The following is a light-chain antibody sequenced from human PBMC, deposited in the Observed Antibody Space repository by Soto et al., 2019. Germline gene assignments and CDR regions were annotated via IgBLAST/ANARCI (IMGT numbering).Light chain of an antibody. J-gene: IGKJ1*01. CDR3: QHYNSYSEA. CDR1: QSVSNNY. V-gene: IGKV3-20*01. CDR2: GTS. Sequence: EVVLTQSPGTLSVSPGERATLSWRASQSVSNNYLAWCQQKPGQAPRLLMYGTSSRATGIPDRFSGSGSGTEFTLTISSLKNDDFATYYCQHYNSYSEAFGQGTKVDIK.